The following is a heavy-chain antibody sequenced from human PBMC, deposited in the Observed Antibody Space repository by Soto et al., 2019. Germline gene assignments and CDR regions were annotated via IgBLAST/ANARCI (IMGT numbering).Heavy chain of an antibody. Sequence: GESLKISCKGSGYSFTSYWISWVRQMPGKGLEWMGRIDPSDSYTNYSPSFQGHVTISADKSISTAYLQWSSLKASDTAMYYCATEPYDILTGTIYYGMDVWGQGTTVTVSS. CDR1: GYSFTSYW. J-gene: IGHJ6*02. CDR3: ATEPYDILTGTIYYGMDV. V-gene: IGHV5-10-1*01. D-gene: IGHD3-9*01. CDR2: IDPSDSYT.